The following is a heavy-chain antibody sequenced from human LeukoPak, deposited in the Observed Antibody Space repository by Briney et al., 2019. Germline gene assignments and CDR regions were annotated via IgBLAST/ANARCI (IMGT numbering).Heavy chain of an antibody. J-gene: IGHJ4*02. CDR3: ARGDYGAFDY. CDR2: INHSGST. V-gene: IGHV4-34*01. Sequence: SETLSLTCAVYGGSFSGYYWSWIRQPPGKGLEWIGEINHSGSTNYNPSLKSRVTISVDTSKNQFSLKLSSVTAADTAVYYCARGDYGAFDYWGLGTLVTVSS. CDR1: GGSFSGYY. D-gene: IGHD4-17*01.